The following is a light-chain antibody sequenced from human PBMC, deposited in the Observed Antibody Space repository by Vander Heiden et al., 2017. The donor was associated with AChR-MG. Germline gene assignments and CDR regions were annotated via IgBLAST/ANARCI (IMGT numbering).Light chain of an antibody. V-gene: IGKV3-20*01. J-gene: IGKJ3*01. CDR3: QQYGSSPVT. Sequence: IALTQSPGTLSLSPGERATLSCRASQSVSSSYLAWYQQKPGQAPSLLIYGASSRATGIPDRFSGSGSGTDFTLTISRLEPEDFAVYYCQQYGSSPVTFGPGTKVEIK. CDR2: GAS. CDR1: QSVSSSY.